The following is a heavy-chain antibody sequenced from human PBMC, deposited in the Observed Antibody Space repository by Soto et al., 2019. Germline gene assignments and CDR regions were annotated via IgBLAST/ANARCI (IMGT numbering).Heavy chain of an antibody. J-gene: IGHJ2*01. CDR1: GFTFNTYA. CDR2: ITPDGTEQ. V-gene: IGHV3-30*04. CDR3: ANRGILGAQGMAYFDL. Sequence: QVQLMESGGGVVQPGRSLRLSCAASGFTFNTYAMHWVRQAPGKGLEWVAVITPDGTEQYYADSVKGRFTISRDNSKNTLYLQMNSLGLEDMSIYPCANRGILGAQGMAYFDLWGRGTLVTVSS. D-gene: IGHD1-26*01.